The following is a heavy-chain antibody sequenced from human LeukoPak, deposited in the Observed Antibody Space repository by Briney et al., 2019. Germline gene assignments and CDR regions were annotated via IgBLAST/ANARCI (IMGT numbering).Heavy chain of an antibody. J-gene: IGHJ6*03. CDR3: ARGRTRYCSSTSCPADYYYMDV. Sequence: PSETLSLTCAVSGGSISSSNWWSWVRQPPGKGLEWIGKIYHSGSTNYNPSLKSRVTISVDKSKNQFSLKLSSVTAADTAVYYCARGRTRYCSSTSCPADYYYMDVWGKGTTVTISS. V-gene: IGHV4-4*02. CDR2: IYHSGST. D-gene: IGHD2-2*01. CDR1: GGSISSSNW.